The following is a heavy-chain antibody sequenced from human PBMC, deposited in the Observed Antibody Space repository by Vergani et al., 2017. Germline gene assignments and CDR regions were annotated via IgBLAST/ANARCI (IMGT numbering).Heavy chain of an antibody. CDR2: ISGSGGST. CDR3: ASTTRYNWNYGFMDV. Sequence: EVQLLESGGGLVQPGGSLRLSCAASGFTFSSYAMSWVRQAPGKGLEWVSAISGSGGSTYYADSVKGRFTISSDNSKNTLYLQMNSLRAEDTAVYYCASTTRYNWNYGFMDVWGKGTTVTVSS. J-gene: IGHJ6*03. D-gene: IGHD1-20*01. V-gene: IGHV3-23*01. CDR1: GFTFSSYA.